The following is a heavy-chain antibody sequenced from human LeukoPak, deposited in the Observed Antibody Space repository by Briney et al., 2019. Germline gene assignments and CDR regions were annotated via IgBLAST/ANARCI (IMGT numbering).Heavy chain of an antibody. J-gene: IGHJ4*02. CDR2: IKQDGSEK. CDR3: ARHVRFEGVDY. V-gene: IGHV3-7*01. D-gene: IGHD3-16*01. CDR1: GFIFSSYW. Sequence: SGGFLRLSCAASGFIFSSYWMSWVRQAPGKGLEWVANIKQDGSEKYYVDSVKGRFTISRDSAKNSLFLQMNSLRAEDTAVYYCARHVRFEGVDYWGQGTLVTVSS.